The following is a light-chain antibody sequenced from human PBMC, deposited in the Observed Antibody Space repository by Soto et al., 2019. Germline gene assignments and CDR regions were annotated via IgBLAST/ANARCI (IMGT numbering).Light chain of an antibody. J-gene: IGKJ2*01. CDR2: AAS. CDR3: QQRYSSPRT. CDR1: QSIISY. Sequence: DIQMTHSPSSLSASVGDRVTITCQSSQSIISYLNWYQQKAGKAPQILIYAASSLQSGVPAMFSGSGSGTDFILSIISLHPEDSAINYCQQRYSSPRTFGQGTKLVI. V-gene: IGKV1-39*01.